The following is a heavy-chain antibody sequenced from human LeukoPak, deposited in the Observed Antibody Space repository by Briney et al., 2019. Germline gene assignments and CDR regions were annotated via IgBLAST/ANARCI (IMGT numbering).Heavy chain of an antibody. CDR3: TTKYYYDSSDYYLIDY. CDR1: GYTCTCYY. D-gene: IGHD3-22*01. CDR2: FDPENGET. Sequence: ASVKVSCKASGYTCTCYYMHWVRQAPGQGLEGMGTFDPENGETLYAQKFQGRVTMTEETSTDTAYMELSSLRSEDTAVYYCTTKYYYDSSDYYLIDYWGQGTLVTVSS. J-gene: IGHJ4*02. V-gene: IGHV1-24*01.